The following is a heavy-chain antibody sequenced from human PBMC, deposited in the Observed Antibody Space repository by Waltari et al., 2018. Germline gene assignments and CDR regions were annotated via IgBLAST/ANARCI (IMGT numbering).Heavy chain of an antibody. CDR1: GYIFTNYD. CDR2: MNPNSGSA. Sequence: QVQLVQSGAEVKIPGASVKVSCKASGYIFTNYDITWVRQATGQGLQWMGWMNPNSGSAGQAETFYGRVTFTRSTSINTAYMELTGLTSDDTAIYYCATGLEDSDSASQPFDVWGQGTMVTVS. CDR3: ATGLEDSDSASQPFDV. D-gene: IGHD1-1*01. V-gene: IGHV1-8*01. J-gene: IGHJ3*01.